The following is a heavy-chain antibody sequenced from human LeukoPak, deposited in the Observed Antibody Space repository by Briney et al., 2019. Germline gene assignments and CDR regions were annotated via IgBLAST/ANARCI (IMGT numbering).Heavy chain of an antibody. CDR3: ARGDWLPLPYAFDH. Sequence: GGSLRLSCEASGITLNSYWMSWVRQAPGKGLEWMAKINQDGSEKYYVDSVRGRFTISRDNAKNSLYLQMNSLRAEDTAVYYCARGDWLPLPYAFDHWGQGTLVTVSS. CDR1: GITLNSYW. V-gene: IGHV3-7*01. D-gene: IGHD5-12*01. CDR2: INQDGSEK. J-gene: IGHJ4*02.